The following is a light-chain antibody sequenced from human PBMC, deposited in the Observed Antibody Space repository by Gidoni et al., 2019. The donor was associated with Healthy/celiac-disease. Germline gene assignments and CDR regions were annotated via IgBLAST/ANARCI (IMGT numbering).Light chain of an antibody. V-gene: IGKV2-28*01. CDR3: MQALQTPPWT. Sequence: DIVMTQSPLSLPVTPGEPASISCRSSQSLLHSNGYNYLDWYLQKPGQSPQLLIYLGSYRASGVPDRFRGSGSGTDFTLKISRVEAEDVRVYYCMQALQTPPWTFGQGTKVEIK. CDR1: QSLLHSNGYNY. J-gene: IGKJ1*01. CDR2: LGS.